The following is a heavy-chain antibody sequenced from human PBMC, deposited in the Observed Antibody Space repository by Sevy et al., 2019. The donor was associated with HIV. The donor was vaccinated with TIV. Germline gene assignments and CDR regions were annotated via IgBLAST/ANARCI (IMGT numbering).Heavy chain of an antibody. CDR1: GFIFSSFS. D-gene: IGHD2-15*01. Sequence: GGSLRLSCAASGFIFSSFSMNWVRQAPGKGLEWVSSISSSSTYIYYADSVKGRFTISRDNAKYPLYLQMNSLRGEDTAVYYCARGGYCRGGISYSGRVGGDYWGQGTLVTVSS. CDR3: ARGGYCRGGISYSGRVGGDY. CDR2: ISSSSTYI. V-gene: IGHV3-21*01. J-gene: IGHJ4*02.